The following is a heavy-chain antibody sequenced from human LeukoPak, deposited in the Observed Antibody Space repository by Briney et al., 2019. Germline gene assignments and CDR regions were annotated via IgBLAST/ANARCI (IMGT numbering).Heavy chain of an antibody. D-gene: IGHD5-18*01. CDR3: ARAEIGGYSYGYGYYFDY. J-gene: IGHJ4*02. V-gene: IGHV1-18*01. CDR2: ISAYNGNT. CDR1: GYTFTSYG. Sequence: GASVKVSCKASGYTFTSYGISWVRQAPGQGLEWMGWISAYNGNTNYAQKFQGRVTMTTDTSTSTAYMELRSLRSDDTAVYYCARAEIGGYSYGYGYYFDYWGQGTLVTVSS.